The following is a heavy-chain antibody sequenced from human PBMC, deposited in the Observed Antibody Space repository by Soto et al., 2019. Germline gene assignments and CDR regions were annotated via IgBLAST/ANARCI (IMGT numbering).Heavy chain of an antibody. CDR3: ARLADSSSPLDY. D-gene: IGHD6-6*01. J-gene: IGHJ4*02. CDR1: GYSFSNYW. V-gene: IGHV5-51*01. Sequence: PGESLKISCKGSGYSFSNYWIAWVRQMPGKGLEWMGIIYPGDSDTKYRPSFRGQVTVSADQSISAAYLQWSSLTASDTAMYYCARLADSSSPLDYWGQGTLVTSPQ. CDR2: IYPGDSDT.